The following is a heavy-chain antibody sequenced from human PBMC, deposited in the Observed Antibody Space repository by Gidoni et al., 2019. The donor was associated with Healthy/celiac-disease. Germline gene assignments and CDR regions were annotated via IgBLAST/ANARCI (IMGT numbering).Heavy chain of an antibody. D-gene: IGHD4-17*01. CDR1: GFTFSSYG. J-gene: IGHJ4*02. CDR3: AKDGDYVGYFDY. V-gene: IGHV3-30*18. Sequence: QVQLVESGGGVVQPGRSLRLSCAASGFTFSSYGMHLVRQAPGKGLEWVAVISYDGSNKYYADSVKGRFTISRDNSKNTLYLQMNSLRAEDTAVYYCAKDGDYVGYFDYWGQGTLVTVSS. CDR2: ISYDGSNK.